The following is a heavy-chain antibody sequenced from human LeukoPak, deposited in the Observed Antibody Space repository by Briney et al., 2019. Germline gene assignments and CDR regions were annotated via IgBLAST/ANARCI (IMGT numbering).Heavy chain of an antibody. J-gene: IGHJ4*03. CDR1: GGSFSRYY. CDR3: ARGATISETGYFDF. D-gene: IGHD5-24*01. CDR2: IDHRGDT. V-gene: IGHV4-34*01. Sequence: PSETLSLTCAVYGGSFSRYYWSWIRQSPGKGLEWIAEIDHRGDTNYNPSVKGRVTISVDTSKNQFSLEVRSLSAADTAVYYCARGATISETGYFDFWGQGTLVTVSS.